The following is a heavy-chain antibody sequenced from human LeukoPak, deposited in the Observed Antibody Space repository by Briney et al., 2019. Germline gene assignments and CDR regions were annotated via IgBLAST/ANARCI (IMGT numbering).Heavy chain of an antibody. CDR1: GGSISSYY. J-gene: IGHJ6*03. CDR3: ARVRGSSGSYEYYHYMDV. V-gene: IGHV4-59*12. D-gene: IGHD1-26*01. Sequence: SETLSLTCTVSGGSISSYYWSWIRQPPGKGLEWIGYIYYSGSINYNPSLKSRVSISVDTSKNQFSLKLSSVTAADTAVYYRARVRGSSGSYEYYHYMDVWGKGTTVTISS. CDR2: IYYSGSI.